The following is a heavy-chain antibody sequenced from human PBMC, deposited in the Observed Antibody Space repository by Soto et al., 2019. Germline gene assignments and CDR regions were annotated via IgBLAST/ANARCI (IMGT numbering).Heavy chain of an antibody. D-gene: IGHD2-21*02. V-gene: IGHV4-31*03. J-gene: IGHJ6*02. Sequence: QLQEAGPGLVKPSQTLSLTCTVSGGSVSSGSHYWNWIRQHPGKGLESIGNIYHSGSTTYNASLQSRVAISVDPSKNQFSLKLSSVTAADTAVYYCARAWVVTPINFSEYGMDVWGQGTTVTVSS. CDR2: IYHSGST. CDR1: GGSVSSGSHY. CDR3: ARAWVVTPINFSEYGMDV.